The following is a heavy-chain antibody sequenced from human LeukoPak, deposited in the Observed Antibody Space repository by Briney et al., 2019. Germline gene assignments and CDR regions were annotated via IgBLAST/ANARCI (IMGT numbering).Heavy chain of an antibody. V-gene: IGHV4-38-2*02. D-gene: IGHD3-10*01. Sequence: SETLSLTCTVSGYSINSAFYWGWIRVPPGKGLEWIGSLFHRGTTYYNSSLKSRANISIDTSKNQFSLKLNSLTAEDTAMYYCVRDGYYGSESPGWFGPWGPGTLVIVSA. J-gene: IGHJ5*02. CDR3: VRDGYYGSESPGWFGP. CDR1: GYSINSAFY. CDR2: LFHRGTT.